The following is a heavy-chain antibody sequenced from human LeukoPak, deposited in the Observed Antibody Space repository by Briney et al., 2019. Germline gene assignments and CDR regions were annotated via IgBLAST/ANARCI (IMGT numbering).Heavy chain of an antibody. J-gene: IGHJ4*02. CDR3: VRLRRNSDTSGFYYYYDF. V-gene: IGHV3-21*01. CDR2: ISVRSNYI. CDR1: GYTFSSYS. Sequence: GGSLRLSCLASGYTFSSYSINWVLQAAGNGLEWVSSISVRSNYIYYADSVRGRFRISRDDARDSLYLQMNSLRAEDTAVYYCVRLRRNSDTSGFYYYYDFWGQGTLVTVSS. D-gene: IGHD3-22*01.